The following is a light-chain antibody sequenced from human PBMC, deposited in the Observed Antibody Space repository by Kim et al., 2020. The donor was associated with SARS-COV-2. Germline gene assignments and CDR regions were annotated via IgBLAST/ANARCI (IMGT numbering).Light chain of an antibody. CDR1: RSISNY. CDR3: QQRGNWPWT. J-gene: IGKJ1*01. CDR2: DAS. Sequence: VLTQSPATLSLSPGERGTHSCRASRSISNYLARYQQKPGQPPRLLIYDASDSATGIPAMFSGSGSGPDLTLTISSLEPEDCAVYYFQQRGNWPWTFGQGTKVDIK. V-gene: IGKV3-11*01.